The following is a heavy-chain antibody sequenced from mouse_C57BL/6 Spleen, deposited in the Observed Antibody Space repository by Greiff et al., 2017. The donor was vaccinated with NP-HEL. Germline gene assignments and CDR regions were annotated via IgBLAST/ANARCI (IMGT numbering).Heavy chain of an antibody. CDR2: ISGGGGNT. CDR3: ARRGFSSTYAMDY. Sequence: EVQLVESGGGLVKPGGSLKLSCAASGFTFSSYTMSWVRQTPEKRLEWVATISGGGGNTYYPDSVKGRFTISRDNAKNTLYLQMSSLRSEDTALYYCARRGFSSTYAMDYWGQGTSVTVSS. CDR1: GFTFSSYT. J-gene: IGHJ4*01. D-gene: IGHD1-1*01. V-gene: IGHV5-9*01.